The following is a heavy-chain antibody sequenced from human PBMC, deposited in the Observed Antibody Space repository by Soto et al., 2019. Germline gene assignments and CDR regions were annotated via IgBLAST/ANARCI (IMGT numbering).Heavy chain of an antibody. D-gene: IGHD3-22*01. Sequence: EVQLVESGGGLVQPGGSLRLSCAASGFTFSSYSMNWVRQAPGKGLEWVSYISSSSSTIYYADSVKGRFTISRDNAKNSLYLQMNSLRDEDTAVYYCARDYYDSAHDAFDIWGQGTMVTVSS. J-gene: IGHJ3*02. CDR1: GFTFSSYS. CDR3: ARDYYDSAHDAFDI. V-gene: IGHV3-48*02. CDR2: ISSSSSTI.